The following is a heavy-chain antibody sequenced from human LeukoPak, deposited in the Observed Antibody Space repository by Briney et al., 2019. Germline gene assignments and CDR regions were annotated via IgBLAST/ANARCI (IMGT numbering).Heavy chain of an antibody. V-gene: IGHV3-13*01. CDR2: IGIGDDT. Sequence: QTGGSLRLSCAASGFTFRDYDMHWVRQAPGRGLEWVSAIGIGDDTHYPDSVKGRFTISRENAKNSLYLQMSNLRDGDTAMYYCVRGGIRVSGIDAFDIWGQGTMVTVSS. CDR1: GFTFRDYD. D-gene: IGHD5/OR15-5a*01. J-gene: IGHJ3*02. CDR3: VRGGIRVSGIDAFDI.